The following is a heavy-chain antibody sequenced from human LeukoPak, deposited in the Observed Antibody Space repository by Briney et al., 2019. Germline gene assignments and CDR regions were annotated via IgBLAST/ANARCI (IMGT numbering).Heavy chain of an antibody. D-gene: IGHD3-10*01. CDR2: VYFTGST. CDR3: ARLKDYYASESRFDP. V-gene: IGHV4-39*02. J-gene: IGHJ5*02. Sequence: SETLFLTCTVSGDSIRTSSYYWGWIRQPPGRGLEWIGTVYFTGSTYYSPSLKSRVTISVDTSQNHFSLKLSSVTAADTAMYYCARLKDYYASESRFDPWGQGTLVTVSS. CDR1: GDSIRTSSYY.